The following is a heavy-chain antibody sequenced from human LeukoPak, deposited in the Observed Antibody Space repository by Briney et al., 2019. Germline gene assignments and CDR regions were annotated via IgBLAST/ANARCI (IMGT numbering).Heavy chain of an antibody. J-gene: IGHJ4*02. D-gene: IGHD5-24*01. Sequence: SETLSLTCAVSAYSISSGYCWGWIRPPPGKGLEGIGSIYHSGITYYNRSLKSRITISVDPSNTQFFLELTSVSAADTAVYYCARYRDGHTPFDHWGQGTLVTVSS. V-gene: IGHV4-38-2*01. CDR3: ARYRDGHTPFDH. CDR1: AYSISSGYC. CDR2: IYHSGIT.